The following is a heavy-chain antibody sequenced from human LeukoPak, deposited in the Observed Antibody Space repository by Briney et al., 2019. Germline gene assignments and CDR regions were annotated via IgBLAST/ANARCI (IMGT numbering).Heavy chain of an antibody. V-gene: IGHV3-23*01. Sequence: PGGSLRLSCAGSGFTFRSYAMNWVRQAPGKGLEWVSGLSGSGGSTYYADSVKGRFTISRDNSKNTLYLQMNSLRAEDAAIYYCAKDRIWSGYSKYYFDCWGQGTLVTVSS. CDR2: LSGSGGST. CDR3: AKDRIWSGYSKYYFDC. CDR1: GFTFRSYA. J-gene: IGHJ4*02. D-gene: IGHD3-3*01.